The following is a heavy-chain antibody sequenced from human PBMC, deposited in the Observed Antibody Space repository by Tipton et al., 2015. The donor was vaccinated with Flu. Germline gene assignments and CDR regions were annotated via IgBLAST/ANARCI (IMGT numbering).Heavy chain of an antibody. J-gene: IGHJ5*02. CDR3: ARDKEFWPYNGNNWCDP. CDR1: GGSISSYY. D-gene: IGHD1-14*01. V-gene: IGHV4-4*07. Sequence: TLSLTCTVSGGSISSYYWSWIRQPAGKGLEWIGRIYTSGSTNYNPSLKSRVTMSVDTSKNQFSLKLSSVTAADTAVYYCARDKEFWPYNGNNWCDPWGQGTLVTVSS. CDR2: IYTSGST.